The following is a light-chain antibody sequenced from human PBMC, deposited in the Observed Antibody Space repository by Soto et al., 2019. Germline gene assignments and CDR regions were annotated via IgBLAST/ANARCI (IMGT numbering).Light chain of an antibody. Sequence: DIQMTQSPSSLSASLGDRVTITCQASQDISNYLNWHQQKPGKAPKILIYDASVLEAGVPSRFSGGGSRTHFTLPISSLQAEDVASYYCQQFDNLPLTFGGGTKVEIK. J-gene: IGKJ4*01. CDR3: QQFDNLPLT. V-gene: IGKV1-33*01. CDR2: DAS. CDR1: QDISNY.